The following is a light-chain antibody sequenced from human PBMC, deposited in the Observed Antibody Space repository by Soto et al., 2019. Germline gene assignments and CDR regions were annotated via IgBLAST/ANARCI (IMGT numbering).Light chain of an antibody. CDR3: AAWDDSRNAHVA. J-gene: IGLJ2*01. Sequence: QAVVTQPPSASGTPGQRVTISCSGSNSNIGSNSVNWYQQLPGTAPKLVIYDNNQRPSGVPDRVSGSKSGTSASLAISGLQSEDEANYYCAAWDDSRNAHVAFGGGTKVTVL. V-gene: IGLV1-44*01. CDR1: NSNIGSNS. CDR2: DNN.